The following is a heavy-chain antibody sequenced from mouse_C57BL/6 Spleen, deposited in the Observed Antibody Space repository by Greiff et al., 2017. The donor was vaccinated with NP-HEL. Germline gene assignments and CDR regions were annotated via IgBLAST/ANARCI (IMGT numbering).Heavy chain of an antibody. D-gene: IGHD2-3*01. Sequence: VQLQQPGAELVMPGASVKLSCKASGYTFTSYWMHWVKQRPGQGLEWIGEIDPSDSYTNYNQKFKGKSTLTVDKPSSTAYMQLSSLTSEDSAVYYCARWLLNYAMDYWGQGTSVTVSS. CDR3: ARWLLNYAMDY. CDR2: IDPSDSYT. J-gene: IGHJ4*01. CDR1: GYTFTSYW. V-gene: IGHV1-69*01.